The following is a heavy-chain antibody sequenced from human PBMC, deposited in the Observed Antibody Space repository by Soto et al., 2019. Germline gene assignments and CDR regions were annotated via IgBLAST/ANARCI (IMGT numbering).Heavy chain of an antibody. D-gene: IGHD6-13*01. CDR3: ARDKYSSSWLGDYYHHGMEV. Sequence: SQPLXLTGAMSWDIFSINRASFNFIMQSPSRVLEWLGRTYYRSKWYNDYAVSVKSRITINPDTSKNQFSLQLNSVTPEDTAVYYCARDKYSSSWLGDYYHHGMEVWGPPTT. J-gene: IGHJ6*01. V-gene: IGHV6-1*01. CDR2: TYYRSKWYN. CDR1: WDIFSINRAS.